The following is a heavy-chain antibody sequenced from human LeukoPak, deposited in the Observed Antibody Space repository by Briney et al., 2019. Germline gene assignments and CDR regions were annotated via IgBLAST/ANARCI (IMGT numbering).Heavy chain of an antibody. Sequence: GGSLRLSCAASGFTFSSYSMNWVRQAPGKGLEWVSSISSSSSYIYYADSVKGRFTISRDNAKNSLYLQVNSLRTEDTAVYYCARGRYGDQRVDRGYWGQGTLVTVSS. CDR2: ISSSSSYI. CDR3: ARGRYGDQRVDRGY. V-gene: IGHV3-21*01. CDR1: GFTFSSYS. D-gene: IGHD4-17*01. J-gene: IGHJ4*02.